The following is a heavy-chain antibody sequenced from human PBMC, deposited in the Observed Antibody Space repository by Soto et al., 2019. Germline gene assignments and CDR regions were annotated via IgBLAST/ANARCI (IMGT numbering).Heavy chain of an antibody. J-gene: IGHJ6*02. D-gene: IGHD6-6*01. CDR3: ARGLSEYSSSSPYSYYGMDV. CDR1: GGSIGSGGYS. V-gene: IGHV4-30-2*01. CDR2: IYHSGST. Sequence: SETLSLTCAVSGGSIGSGGYSWSWIRQPPGKGLEWIGYIYHSGSTYYNPSLKSRVTISVDRSKNQFSLKLSSVTAADTAVYYCARGLSEYSSSSPYSYYGMDVWGQGTTVTVSS.